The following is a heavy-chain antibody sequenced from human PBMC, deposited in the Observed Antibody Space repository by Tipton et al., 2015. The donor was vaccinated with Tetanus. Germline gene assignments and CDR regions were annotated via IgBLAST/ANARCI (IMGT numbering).Heavy chain of an antibody. J-gene: IGHJ5*02. CDR2: IYSSGST. CDR1: GGSINPYY. CDR3: ARDHRLSASYAGWFDP. Sequence: LRLSCSVSGGSINPYYWSWIRQPPGKGLEWIGNIYSSGSTYYNPSLKSRVTISVDTSRNQFSLRLESVTPADTAMYYCARDHRLSASYAGWFDPWGQGTLVTVSS. V-gene: IGHV4-59*01. D-gene: IGHD2-8*01.